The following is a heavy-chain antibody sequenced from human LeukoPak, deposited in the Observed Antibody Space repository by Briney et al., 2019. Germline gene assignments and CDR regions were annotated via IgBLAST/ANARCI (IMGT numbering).Heavy chain of an antibody. CDR3: ARGGVLRYFDWLLYLFGFDY. CDR1: GYTFTGYY. CDR2: INPNSGGT. V-gene: IGHV1-2*02. J-gene: IGHJ4*02. D-gene: IGHD3-9*01. Sequence: ASVKVSCKASGYTFTGYYMHWVRQAPGQGLEWMGWINPNSGGTNYAQKFQGRVTMTRDTSISTAYMELSRLRSDDTAVYYCARGGVLRYFDWLLYLFGFDYWGQGTLVTVSS.